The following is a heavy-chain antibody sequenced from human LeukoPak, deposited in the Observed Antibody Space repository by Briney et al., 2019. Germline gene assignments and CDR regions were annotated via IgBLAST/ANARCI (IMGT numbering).Heavy chain of an antibody. D-gene: IGHD6-6*01. CDR3: ARLGYYYYYMDV. Sequence: SETLSLTCAVSGYSISSGYYWGWIRQPPGKGLEWIGSIYHSGSTYYNPPLKSRVTISVDTSKNQFSLKLSSVTAADTAVYYCARLGYYYYYMDVWGKGTTVTVSS. CDR1: GYSISSGYY. CDR2: IYHSGST. J-gene: IGHJ6*03. V-gene: IGHV4-38-2*01.